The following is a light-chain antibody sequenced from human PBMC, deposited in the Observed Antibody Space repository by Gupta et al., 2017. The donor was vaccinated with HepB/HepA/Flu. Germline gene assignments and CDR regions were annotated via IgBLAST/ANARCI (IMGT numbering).Light chain of an antibody. CDR1: KLGDKY. CDR2: QDR. J-gene: IGLJ2*01. Sequence: SYELTQPPSVSVSPGQTANITCSGDKLGDKYACWYQQKPGQSPVLVIYQDRKRPSGIPERFSGSNPGNTATLTISGTQAKDEADYYCQAWDSSTYVLFGGGTKLTVL. CDR3: QAWDSSTYVL. V-gene: IGLV3-1*01.